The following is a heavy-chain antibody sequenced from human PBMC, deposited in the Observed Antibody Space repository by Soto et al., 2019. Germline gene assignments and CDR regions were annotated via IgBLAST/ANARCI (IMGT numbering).Heavy chain of an antibody. CDR1: GYTFTGYY. V-gene: IGHV1-2*02. CDR2: TNPNSGGT. CDR3: ARDRRLYYYDSSGSTPLDAFDI. Sequence: ASVKVSCKASGYTFTGYYMHWVRQAPGQGLEWMGWTNPNSGGTNYAQKFQGRVTMTRDTSISTAYMELSRLRSDDTAVYYCARDRRLYYYDSSGSTPLDAFDIWGQGTMVTVSS. J-gene: IGHJ3*02. D-gene: IGHD3-22*01.